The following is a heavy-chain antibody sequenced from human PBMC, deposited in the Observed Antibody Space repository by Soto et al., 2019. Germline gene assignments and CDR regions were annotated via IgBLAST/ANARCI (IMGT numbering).Heavy chain of an antibody. CDR1: GYTFTGYY. V-gene: IGHV1-2*04. CDR2: INPNRGGT. J-gene: IGHJ6*02. D-gene: IGHD6-13*01. Sequence: QVQLVQSGAEVKKPGASVKVSCKASGYTFTGYYMHWVRQAPGQGLEWMGWINPNRGGTNYAQKLQGWVTMTSDTSSSKAYRELRRLRSDDTAVYDCVREARAVAGTLYYYYGMDVWGQGTTVTVSS. CDR3: VREARAVAGTLYYYYGMDV.